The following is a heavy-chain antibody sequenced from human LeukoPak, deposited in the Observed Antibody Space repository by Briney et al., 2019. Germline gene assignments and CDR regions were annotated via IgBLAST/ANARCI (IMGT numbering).Heavy chain of an antibody. Sequence: GASVKVSCKASGGTFSSYTISWVRQAPGQGLEWMGRIIPILGIANYAQKFQGRVTITADKSTSTAYMELSSLRSEDTAVYYCARDLRVRGVSPNGYWGQGTLVTVSS. D-gene: IGHD3-10*01. J-gene: IGHJ4*02. CDR2: IIPILGIA. V-gene: IGHV1-69*04. CDR3: ARDLRVRGVSPNGY. CDR1: GGTFSSYT.